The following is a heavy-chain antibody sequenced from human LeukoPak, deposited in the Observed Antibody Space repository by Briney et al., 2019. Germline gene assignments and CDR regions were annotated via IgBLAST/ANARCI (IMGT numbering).Heavy chain of an antibody. CDR2: IRNKANRYTA. D-gene: IGHD7-27*01. Sequence: GGSLRLSCAASGFTFSDHHMDWVRQAPGEGLEWVARIRNKANRYTAEYAASVKGRFTISRDDSENSLYLQMDSLKTEDTAVYYCARSPLGIAPFDYWGQGTLVTVSS. CDR3: ARSPLGIAPFDY. CDR1: GFTFSDHH. J-gene: IGHJ4*02. V-gene: IGHV3-72*01.